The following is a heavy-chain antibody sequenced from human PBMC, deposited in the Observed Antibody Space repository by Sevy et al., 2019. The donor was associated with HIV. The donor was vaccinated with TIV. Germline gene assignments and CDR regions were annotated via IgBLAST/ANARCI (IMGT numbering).Heavy chain of an antibody. V-gene: IGHV3-21*01. J-gene: IGHJ2*01. CDR2: ISSSSTYT. CDR1: GFTFSSYN. Sequence: GGSLRLSCAASGFTFSSYNMNWVRQAPGKGLEWVSSISSSSTYTYYADSVQGRFTISRDNAKNSLFLQMNSLRAEDTAVYHCARDFGPGIAAAPDLWGRGTLVTVSS. D-gene: IGHD6-13*01. CDR3: ARDFGPGIAAAPDL.